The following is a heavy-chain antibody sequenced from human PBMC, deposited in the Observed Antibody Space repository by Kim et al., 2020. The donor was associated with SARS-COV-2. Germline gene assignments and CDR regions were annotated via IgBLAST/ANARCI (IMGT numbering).Heavy chain of an antibody. CDR1: GFTFSNAW. CDR2: IKSKTDGGTT. Sequence: GGSLRLSCAASGFTFSNAWMSWVRQAPGKGLEWVGRIKSKTDGGTTDYAAPVKGRFTISRDDSKNTLYLQMNSLKTEDTAVYYCTTDPNRGYCSGGSCYPPQDYWGQGTLVTVSS. J-gene: IGHJ4*02. V-gene: IGHV3-15*01. D-gene: IGHD2-15*01. CDR3: TTDPNRGYCSGGSCYPPQDY.